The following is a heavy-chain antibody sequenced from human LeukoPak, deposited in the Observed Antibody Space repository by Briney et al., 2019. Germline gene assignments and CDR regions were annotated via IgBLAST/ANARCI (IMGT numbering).Heavy chain of an antibody. J-gene: IGHJ6*03. D-gene: IGHD1-26*01. CDR2: IYSDNT. Sequence: PGGSLRLSCTVSGFTVSSNSMSWVRQAPGKGLEWVSFIYSDNTHYSDSVKGRFTISRDNSKNTLYLQMNSLRGEDTAVYYCAKGWSYQGNYYYMDVWGKGTTVTISS. CDR3: AKGWSYQGNYYYMDV. CDR1: GFTVSSNS. V-gene: IGHV3-66*03.